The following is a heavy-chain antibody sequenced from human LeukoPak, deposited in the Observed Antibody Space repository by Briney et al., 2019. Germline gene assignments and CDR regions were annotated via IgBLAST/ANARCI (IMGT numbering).Heavy chain of an antibody. CDR2: IHPGDSDI. Sequence: GESLKISCKASGFSFTNYWIAWVRQIPGKGLEWMGIIHPGDSDIRYSPSFQAQVTISDDKSTSTAYLQWRSLKASDTGMYYCARLLGSVAILHYWGQGTLVTVSS. D-gene: IGHD2-2*01. J-gene: IGHJ4*02. CDR3: ARLLGSVAILHY. V-gene: IGHV5-51*01. CDR1: GFSFTNYW.